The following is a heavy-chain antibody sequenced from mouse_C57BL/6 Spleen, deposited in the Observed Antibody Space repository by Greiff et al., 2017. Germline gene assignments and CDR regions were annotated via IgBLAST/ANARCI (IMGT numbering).Heavy chain of an antibody. D-gene: IGHD1-1*01. Sequence: EVQLQQSGPELVKPGASVKMSCKASGYTFTDYNMPWVKQSHGKGLEWIGYINPNNGGTSYNQKFKGKATLTVNTSSSTAYMELRSLTSEDSAVYYCARRDYGRSYGFAYWGQGTLVTVSA. CDR2: INPNNGGT. J-gene: IGHJ3*01. V-gene: IGHV1-22*01. CDR1: GYTFTDYN. CDR3: ARRDYGRSYGFAY.